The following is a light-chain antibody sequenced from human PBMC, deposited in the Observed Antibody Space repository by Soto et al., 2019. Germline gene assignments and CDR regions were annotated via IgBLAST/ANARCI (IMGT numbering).Light chain of an antibody. Sequence: EIGLTQSPGTLSLSPGERATLSCRASQSFNSIYLAWYQQKPGQAPRLLIYGASTRAPGIPDRFSGSGSGTDFTLTISRLEPEDFAVYYCQHYGSSPSTFGRGTKVDVK. J-gene: IGKJ1*01. CDR1: QSFNSIY. V-gene: IGKV3-20*01. CDR2: GAS. CDR3: QHYGSSPST.